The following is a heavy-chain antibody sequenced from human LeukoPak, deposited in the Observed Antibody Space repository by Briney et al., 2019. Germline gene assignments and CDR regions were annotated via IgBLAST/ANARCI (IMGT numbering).Heavy chain of an antibody. V-gene: IGHV1-69*06. Sequence: SVKVSCKASGVTFSSYAISWVRQAPGQGLEWMGGIIPIFGTANYAQKFQGRVTITADKSTSTAYMELSSLRSEDTAVYYCARDRLRIAAAGTDYYYYYYMDVWGKGTTVTVSS. D-gene: IGHD6-13*01. CDR2: IIPIFGTA. J-gene: IGHJ6*03. CDR3: ARDRLRIAAAGTDYYYYYYMDV. CDR1: GVTFSSYA.